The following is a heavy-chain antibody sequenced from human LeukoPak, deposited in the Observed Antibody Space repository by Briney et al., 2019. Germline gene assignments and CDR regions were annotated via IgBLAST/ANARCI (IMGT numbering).Heavy chain of an antibody. CDR3: AKEQAGIQLWPPLDY. CDR2: IRYDGSNK. Sequence: PGGSLRLSCAASGFTFSSYGMHWVRQAPGKGLEWVAFIRYDGSNKYYADSVKGRFTISRDNSKNTLYLQMNSLRAEDTAVYYCAKEQAGIQLWPPLDYWDQGTLVTVSS. D-gene: IGHD5-18*01. CDR1: GFTFSSYG. J-gene: IGHJ4*02. V-gene: IGHV3-30*02.